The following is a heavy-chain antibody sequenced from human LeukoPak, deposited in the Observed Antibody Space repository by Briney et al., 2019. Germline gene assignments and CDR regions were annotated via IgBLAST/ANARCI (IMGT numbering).Heavy chain of an antibody. CDR3: ARDLPRYCSGGSCQDY. J-gene: IGHJ4*02. Sequence: PGGSLRLSCAASGFTFSGYDMNWVRQAPGKGLEWVSSISGSSSYIYYADSVKGRFTISRDNAKNSLYLQMNSLRAEDTAVYYCARDLPRYCSGGSCQDYWGQGTLVTVSS. V-gene: IGHV3-21*01. CDR1: GFTFSGYD. D-gene: IGHD2-15*01. CDR2: ISGSSSYI.